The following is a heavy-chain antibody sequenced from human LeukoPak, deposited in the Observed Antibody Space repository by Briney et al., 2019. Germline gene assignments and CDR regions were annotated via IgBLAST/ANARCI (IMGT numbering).Heavy chain of an antibody. CDR1: GFTVSSNY. CDR2: IYSGGST. CDR3: AKVFMPGISIAGAKYYFDY. V-gene: IGHV3-53*01. J-gene: IGHJ4*02. Sequence: PGGSLRLSCAASGFTVSSNYMSWVRQAPGKGLEWVSVIYSGGSTYYADSVKGRFTISRDNSKNTLYLQKNDLRAEDTAVYYCAKVFMPGISIAGAKYYFDYWGQGTLVTVSS. D-gene: IGHD1-26*01.